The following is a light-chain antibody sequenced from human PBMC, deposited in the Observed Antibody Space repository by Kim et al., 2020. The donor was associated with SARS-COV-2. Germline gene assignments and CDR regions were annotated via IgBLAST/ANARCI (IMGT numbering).Light chain of an antibody. CDR1: HRVGSP. CDR2: DTS. J-gene: IGKJ2*03. Sequence: SLYPCDGAHLSCRGRHRVGSPLAWYQQKPGQSPRLLMYDTSSRAPDIPATFSGSGYVTDFTLTISGLEPEDFAVYYCQQRTNWSYSFGQGTKLEI. V-gene: IGKV3-11*01. CDR3: QQRTNWSYS.